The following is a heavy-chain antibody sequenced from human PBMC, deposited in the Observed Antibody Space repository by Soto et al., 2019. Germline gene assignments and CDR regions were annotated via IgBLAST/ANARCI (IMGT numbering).Heavy chain of an antibody. V-gene: IGHV4-61*01. CDR3: ARGDIVVVPAASQYYYYGMDV. CDR2: IYYSGST. D-gene: IGHD2-2*01. CDR1: GGSVSSGSYY. Sequence: SETLSLTCTVSGGSVSSGSYYWSWIRQPPGKGLEWIGYIYYSGSTNYNPSLKSRVTISVDTSKNQFSLKLSSVTAADTAVYYCARGDIVVVPAASQYYYYGMDVWGQGTTVTVSS. J-gene: IGHJ6*02.